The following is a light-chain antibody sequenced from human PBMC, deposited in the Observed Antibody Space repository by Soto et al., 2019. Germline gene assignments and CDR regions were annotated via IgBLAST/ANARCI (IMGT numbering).Light chain of an antibody. CDR3: HQYAASPLT. V-gene: IGKV3-20*01. CDR1: QSVGRNF. CDR2: GAS. J-gene: IGKJ4*01. Sequence: EIVLTQSPGTLSLSPGESTTLSCRASQSVGRNFLAWYQQKPGRAPRLLIHGASYRAPGVPDRFSGSGSETDFTLTISRLEPEDFAVYYCHQYAASPLTFRGGTKVEIK.